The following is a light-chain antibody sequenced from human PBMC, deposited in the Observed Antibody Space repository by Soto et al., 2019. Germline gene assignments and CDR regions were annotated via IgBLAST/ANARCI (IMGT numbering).Light chain of an antibody. Sequence: QSALTQPASVSGSPGQSITISSTGTTSDVSIYNYVSWYQQHPGKAPKLMIYGVSNRPSGVSNRFSGAKSGPTASLTISGLQVEAEADYYCCSYTSSTNYVLGPGTKLTVL. J-gene: IGLJ1*01. V-gene: IGLV2-14*01. CDR3: CSYTSSTNYV. CDR2: GVS. CDR1: TSDVSIYNY.